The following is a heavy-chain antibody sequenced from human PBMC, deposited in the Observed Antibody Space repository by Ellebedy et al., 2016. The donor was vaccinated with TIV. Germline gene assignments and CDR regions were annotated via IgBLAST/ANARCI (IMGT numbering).Heavy chain of an antibody. CDR1: GFTFSSYS. V-gene: IGHV3-21*01. D-gene: IGHD5-18*01. CDR3: AKVLTGVGVQLWFPYYYGMDV. CDR2: ISSSSSYI. J-gene: IGHJ6*02. Sequence: GGSLRLSXAASGFTFSSYSMNWVRQAPGKGLEWVSSISSSSSYIYYADSVKGRFTISRDNAKNSLYLQMNSLRAEDTAVYYCAKVLTGVGVQLWFPYYYGMDVWGQGTTVTVSS.